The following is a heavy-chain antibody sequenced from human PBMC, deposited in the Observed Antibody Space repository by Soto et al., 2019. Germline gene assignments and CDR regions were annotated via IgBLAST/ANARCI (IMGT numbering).Heavy chain of an antibody. CDR3: ARHPVGWMAARLRYYFDY. V-gene: IGHV4-39*01. J-gene: IGHJ4*02. CDR2: IYYSGST. D-gene: IGHD6-6*01. CDR1: GGSISSSSYY. Sequence: QLQLQESGPGLVKPSETLSLTCTVSGGSISSSSYYWGWIRQPPGKGLEWIGSIYYSGSTYYNPSLKSRVTISVDTSKNQFSLKLSSVTAADTAEYYCARHPVGWMAARLRYYFDYWGQGTLVTVSS.